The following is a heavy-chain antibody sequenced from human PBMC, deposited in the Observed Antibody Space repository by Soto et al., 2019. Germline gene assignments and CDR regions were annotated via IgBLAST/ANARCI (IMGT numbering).Heavy chain of an antibody. CDR1: GYTFTDYS. Sequence: ASVKVSCKASGYTFTDYSLQWVRQAPGQRLEWMGWISAYNGNTNYAQKLQGRVTMTTDTSTSTAYMELRSLRSDDTAVYYCARDWFGVDYWGQGTLVTVSS. V-gene: IGHV1-18*01. J-gene: IGHJ4*02. CDR2: ISAYNGNT. CDR3: ARDWFGVDY. D-gene: IGHD3-16*01.